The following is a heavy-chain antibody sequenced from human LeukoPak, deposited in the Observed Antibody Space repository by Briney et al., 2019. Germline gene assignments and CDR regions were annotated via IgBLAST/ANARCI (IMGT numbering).Heavy chain of an antibody. Sequence: PSETLSLTCTVSGGSISSYYWSWIRQPPGKGLEWIGYIYYSGSTNYNPSLKSRVTISVDTSKNQFSLKLSSVTAADTAVYYCARDRNYMDVWGKGTTVTVSS. V-gene: IGHV4-59*12. CDR1: GGSISSYY. CDR3: ARDRNYMDV. J-gene: IGHJ6*03. CDR2: IYYSGST.